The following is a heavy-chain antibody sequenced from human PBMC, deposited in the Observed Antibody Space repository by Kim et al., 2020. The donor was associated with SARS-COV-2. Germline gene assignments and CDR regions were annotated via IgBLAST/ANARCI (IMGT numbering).Heavy chain of an antibody. J-gene: IGHJ6*02. D-gene: IGHD5-18*01. CDR1: GGSFSGYY. CDR3: ARGQGKGSGYGYYYYYGMDV. V-gene: IGHV4-34*01. Sequence: SETLSLTCAVYGGSFSGYYWSWIRQPPGKGLEWIGEINHSGSTNYNPSLKSRVTISVDTSKNQFSLKLSSVTAADTAVYYCARGQGKGSGYGYYYYYGMDVWGQGTTVTVSS. CDR2: INHSGST.